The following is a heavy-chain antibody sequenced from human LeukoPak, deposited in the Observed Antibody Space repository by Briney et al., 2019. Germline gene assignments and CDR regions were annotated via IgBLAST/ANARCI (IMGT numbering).Heavy chain of an antibody. CDR1: GFTFSSFA. Sequence: PGGSLRLSCAVSGFTFSSFAMSWVRQVPGKGLEWVSAISGSGGSSYYADSVKGRFTISRDNSKNTLYLQMNSLRAEDTAVYYCARWRLRSGDAFDIWGQGTMVTVSS. CDR3: ARWRLRSGDAFDI. J-gene: IGHJ3*02. CDR2: ISGSGGSS. V-gene: IGHV3-23*01. D-gene: IGHD3-10*01.